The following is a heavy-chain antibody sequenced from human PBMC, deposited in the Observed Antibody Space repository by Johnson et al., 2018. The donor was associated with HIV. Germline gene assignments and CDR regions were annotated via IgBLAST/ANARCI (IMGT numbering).Heavy chain of an antibody. J-gene: IGHJ3*02. Sequence: QVQLVESGGGVVQPGRSLRLSCAASGFTFSSYGMHWVRQAPAKGLEWVAVISYDGSDKYYADSVKGRFTISRDNSKNTLYLQMNSLRAEDTAVYYCARGGGYSIAAPSDAFDIWGQGTMVTVSS. CDR2: ISYDGSDK. CDR1: GFTFSSYG. CDR3: ARGGGYSIAAPSDAFDI. V-gene: IGHV3-30*04. D-gene: IGHD6-6*01.